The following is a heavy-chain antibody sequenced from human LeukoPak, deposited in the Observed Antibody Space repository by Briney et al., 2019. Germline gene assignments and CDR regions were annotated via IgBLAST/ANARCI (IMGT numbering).Heavy chain of an antibody. V-gene: IGHV3-23*01. CDR1: GFSFSTYA. J-gene: IGHJ6*04. Sequence: GGSLRLSCAASGFSFSTYAMSWVRQAPGKGLEWVSSITGSGGTTYYTDSVKGRFTISRDNAKNSLYLQMNSLRAEDTAVYYCAELGITMIGGVWGKGTTVTISS. D-gene: IGHD3-10*02. CDR2: ITGSGGTT. CDR3: AELGITMIGGV.